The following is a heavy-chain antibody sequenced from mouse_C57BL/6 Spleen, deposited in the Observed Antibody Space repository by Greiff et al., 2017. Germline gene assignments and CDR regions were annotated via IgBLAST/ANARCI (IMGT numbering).Heavy chain of an antibody. D-gene: IGHD1-1*01. CDR3: ARSHDSSESYFDY. CDR2: IDPSDSYT. J-gene: IGHJ2*01. Sequence: QVQLKQPGAELVMPGASVKLSCKASGYTFTSYWMHWVKQRPGQGLEWIGEIDPSDSYTNYNQKFKGKSTLTVDKSSSTAYMQLSSLTSEDSAVYYCARSHDSSESYFDYWGQGTTLTVSS. V-gene: IGHV1-69*01. CDR1: GYTFTSYW.